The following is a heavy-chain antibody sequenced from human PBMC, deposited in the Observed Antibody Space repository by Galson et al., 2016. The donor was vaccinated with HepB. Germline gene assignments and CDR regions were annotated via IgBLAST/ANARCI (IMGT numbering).Heavy chain of an antibody. CDR1: GYSITSNW. J-gene: IGHJ3*02. CDR2: IYYSGDT. D-gene: IGHD2-2*01. V-gene: IGHV4-28*01. Sequence: ETLSLTCAVSGYSITSNWWGWIRQPPGKGLEWIGYIYYSGDTYYNPSLNSRVTLSVDTSKNQFSLEMRSVTAVDTAVYYCARIRHCTPASCSGAFDIWGQGTIVTVSS. CDR3: ARIRHCTPASCSGAFDI.